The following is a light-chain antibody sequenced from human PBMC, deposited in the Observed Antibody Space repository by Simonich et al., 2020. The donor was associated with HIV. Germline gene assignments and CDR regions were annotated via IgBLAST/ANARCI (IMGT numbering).Light chain of an antibody. Sequence: EIVLTQSPGTLSLSPGERATLSCRASQRVSSSYLAWYQQKPGLAPRPLIYDASSRATGIPDRFSGSGSGTDFTLTISRLEPEDFAVYYCQQYGSSPYTFGQGTKLEIK. CDR2: DAS. CDR3: QQYGSSPYT. CDR1: QRVSSSY. J-gene: IGKJ2*01. V-gene: IGKV3D-20*01.